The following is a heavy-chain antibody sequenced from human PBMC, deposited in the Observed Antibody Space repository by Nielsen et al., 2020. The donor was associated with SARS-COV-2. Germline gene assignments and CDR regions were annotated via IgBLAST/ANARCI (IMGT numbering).Heavy chain of an antibody. V-gene: IGHV3-30*18. CDR3: AKDFWSSPNQVGPDY. Sequence: GESLKISCAASGFTFSDYGIHWVRQAPGKGLEWMAIISRDASDTFYPDSVKGRFTVSRDNSKNTVYLQMNSLRPEDTAVYYCAKDFWSSPNQVGPDYWCQGTLVTVSS. CDR2: ISRDASDT. J-gene: IGHJ4*02. D-gene: IGHD3-3*01. CDR1: GFTFSDYG.